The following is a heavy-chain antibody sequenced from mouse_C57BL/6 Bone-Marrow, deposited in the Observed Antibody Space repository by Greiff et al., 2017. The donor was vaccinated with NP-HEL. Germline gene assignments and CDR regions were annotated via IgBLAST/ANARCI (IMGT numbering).Heavy chain of an antibody. J-gene: IGHJ4*01. Sequence: VQLQQSGAELVKPGASVKLSCKASGYTFTSYWMHWVKQRPGRGLEWIGRIDPNSGGTKYNEKFKSKATLTVDKPASTAYMQLSSLTSEDSAVYYCARGEEPTLYYYAMDYGGQGTSVTVSS. CDR3: ARGEEPTLYYYAMDY. CDR1: GYTFTSYW. CDR2: IDPNSGGT. V-gene: IGHV1-72*01.